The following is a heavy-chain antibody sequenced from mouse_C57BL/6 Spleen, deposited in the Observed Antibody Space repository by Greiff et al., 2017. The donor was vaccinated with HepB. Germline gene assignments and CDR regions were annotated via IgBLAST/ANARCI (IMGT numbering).Heavy chain of an antibody. CDR1: GYTFTSYW. V-gene: IGHV1-61*01. CDR3: ARRWDDAMDY. Sequence: QVQLQQPGAELVRPGSSVKLSCKASGYTFTSYWMDWVKQRPGQGLEWIGNIYPSDSETHYNQKFKDKATLTVDKSSSTAYMQLSSLTSADSAVYYCARRWDDAMDYWGQGTSVTVSS. J-gene: IGHJ4*01. D-gene: IGHD4-1*01. CDR2: IYPSDSET.